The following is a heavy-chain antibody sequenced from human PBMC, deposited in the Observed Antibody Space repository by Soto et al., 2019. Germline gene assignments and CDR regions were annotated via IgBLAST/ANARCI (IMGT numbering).Heavy chain of an antibody. J-gene: IGHJ4*02. Sequence: PGGSLRLSCAASGFTFSSYSMNWVRQAPGKGLEWVSSISSSSSYIYYADSVKGRFTISRDNAKNSLYLQMNSLRAEDTAVYYCARDIRGEFHIAAASTIDYWGQGTLVTVSS. CDR2: ISSSSSYI. CDR1: GFTFSSYS. V-gene: IGHV3-21*01. CDR3: ARDIRGEFHIAAASTIDY. D-gene: IGHD6-13*01.